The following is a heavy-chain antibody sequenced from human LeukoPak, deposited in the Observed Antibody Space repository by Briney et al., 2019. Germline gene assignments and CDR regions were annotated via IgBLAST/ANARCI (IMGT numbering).Heavy chain of an antibody. J-gene: IGHJ5*02. CDR3: ARIRYCNSTSCYAGVHWFDP. D-gene: IGHD2-2*01. Sequence: SETLSLTCTVSGGSISSYYWSWIRQPAGKGLEWIGRIYTSGSTNYYPSLKRRVTMSVDTSKNQFSLKLSSVTAADTAVYCCARIRYCNSTSCYAGVHWFDPWGQGTLVTVSS. CDR2: IYTSGST. V-gene: IGHV4-4*07. CDR1: GGSISSYY.